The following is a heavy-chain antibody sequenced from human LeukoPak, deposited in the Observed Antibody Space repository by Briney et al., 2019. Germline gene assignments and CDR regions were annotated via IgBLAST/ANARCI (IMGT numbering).Heavy chain of an antibody. CDR3: ARDFTMIDGQAFDI. V-gene: IGHV1-69*04. J-gene: IGHJ3*02. CDR1: GCTFSSYA. D-gene: IGHD3-22*01. Sequence: SVKVSCKASGCTFSSYAISWVRQAPGQGLEWMGRINPISGNANYAQKFQGRVTITTDKSTSTAYMELSSLRSEDTAVYYCARDFTMIDGQAFDIWGQGTMVTASS. CDR2: INPISGNA.